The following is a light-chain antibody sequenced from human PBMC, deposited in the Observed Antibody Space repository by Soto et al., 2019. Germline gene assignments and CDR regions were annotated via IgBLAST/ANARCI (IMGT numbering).Light chain of an antibody. Sequence: EIVLTQSPGTLSLSPGEGATLSCRASQSVSTNFFAWYQQKPGQAPRLLIYGASTRATGIPDRFSGSGSGTDFTLTISRLEPEDFAVYYCQQYGRTSWTFDQGTKVEIK. CDR3: QQYGRTSWT. V-gene: IGKV3-20*01. J-gene: IGKJ1*01. CDR1: QSVSTNF. CDR2: GAS.